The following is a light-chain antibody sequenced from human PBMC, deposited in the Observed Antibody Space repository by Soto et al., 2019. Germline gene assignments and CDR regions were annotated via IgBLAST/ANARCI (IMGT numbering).Light chain of an antibody. Sequence: EIVMTQSPVTLSVSPGERATLSCRASQTISSNLAWYQQKPGQAPRLLIYDASNRATGIPARFSGSGSGTDFTLTISSLEPEDFAVYYCQQRRSWITFGQGTRLEIK. CDR2: DAS. J-gene: IGKJ5*01. CDR3: QQRRSWIT. V-gene: IGKV3-11*01. CDR1: QTISSN.